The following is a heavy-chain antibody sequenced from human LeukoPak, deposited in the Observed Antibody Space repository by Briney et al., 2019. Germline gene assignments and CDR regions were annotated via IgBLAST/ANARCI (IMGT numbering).Heavy chain of an antibody. V-gene: IGHV1-69*13. CDR3: ARERPEGDHFDY. CDR1: GGTFSSYA. J-gene: IGHJ4*02. D-gene: IGHD3-16*01. Sequence: EASVKVSCKTSGGTFSSYAITWVRQTPGQGLEWMGGIIPIFGTANYAQKFQGRVTITADESTSTAYMELSSLRSEDTAVYYCARERPEGDHFDYWGQGTLVTVSS. CDR2: IIPIFGTA.